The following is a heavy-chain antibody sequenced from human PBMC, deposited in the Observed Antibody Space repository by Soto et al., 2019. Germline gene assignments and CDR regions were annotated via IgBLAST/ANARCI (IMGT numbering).Heavy chain of an antibody. CDR1: GFTFSTYD. Sequence: GGSLRLSCAASGFTFSTYDIHWVRQAPGRGLEWVAVISSDGSNKYYADSVRGRFTISRDNSKNTLFMQMNSLRPEDTAVYYCARDNGYGSGSYLDYWAQGTLVTVSS. J-gene: IGHJ4*02. CDR2: ISSDGSNK. D-gene: IGHD3-10*01. V-gene: IGHV3-30-3*01. CDR3: ARDNGYGSGSYLDY.